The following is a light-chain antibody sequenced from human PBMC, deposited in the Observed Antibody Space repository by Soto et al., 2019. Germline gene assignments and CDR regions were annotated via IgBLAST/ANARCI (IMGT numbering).Light chain of an antibody. CDR1: SSDVGGFDY. Sequence: QSALTQPASVSGSPGQSITISCTGASSDVGGFDYVSWSQQHPGKAPKLLIYEVSNRTSGVSNRFSASKSGNTASLTISGLQPEDEADYYCRSYTGRKAWVFGGGTKLTVL. CDR2: EVS. V-gene: IGLV2-14*01. J-gene: IGLJ3*02. CDR3: RSYTGRKAWV.